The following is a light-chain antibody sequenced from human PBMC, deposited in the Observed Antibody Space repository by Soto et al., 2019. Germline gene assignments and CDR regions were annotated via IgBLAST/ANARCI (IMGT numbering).Light chain of an antibody. V-gene: IGKV3-11*01. Sequence: VVLTQSPATLSLSLGERATLSCRGSQSVGSNLAWYQQKRGQAPRLLIYDATERATGIPARFTGSRSGTDFTLSISSLEPDDFAVYYCQQRSDRLSFGGGTVVEI. J-gene: IGKJ4*01. CDR2: DAT. CDR3: QQRSDRLS. CDR1: QSVGSN.